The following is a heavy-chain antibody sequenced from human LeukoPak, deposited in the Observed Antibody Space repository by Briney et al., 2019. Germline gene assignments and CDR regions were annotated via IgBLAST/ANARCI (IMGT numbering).Heavy chain of an antibody. D-gene: IGHD3-22*01. V-gene: IGHV3-23*01. CDR3: AEDRHDTHDY. J-gene: IGHJ4*02. CDR2: ISGSGGST. Sequence: GGSLRLSCAASGFTFSSYAMSWVRQAPGKGLEWVSAISGSGGSTYYADSMKGRFTISRDNSKNTLYLQMNSLRAEDTAVYYCAEDRHDTHDYWGQGTLVTVSS. CDR1: GFTFSSYA.